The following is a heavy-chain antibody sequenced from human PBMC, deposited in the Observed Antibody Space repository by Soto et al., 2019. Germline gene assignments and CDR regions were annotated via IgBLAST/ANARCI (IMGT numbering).Heavy chain of an antibody. Sequence: QVQLVQSGAEVKKPGSSVKVSCKASGGTFSSYAISWVRQAPGQGLEWMGGIIPIFGTANYAQKFQGRVTITADESTSTAYMELSSLRSEDTAVYYCARDRYDIWTGYPPYYYYGMDVWGQGTTVTVSS. D-gene: IGHD3-9*01. CDR3: ARDRYDIWTGYPPYYYYGMDV. V-gene: IGHV1-69*12. CDR1: GGTFSSYA. J-gene: IGHJ6*02. CDR2: IIPIFGTA.